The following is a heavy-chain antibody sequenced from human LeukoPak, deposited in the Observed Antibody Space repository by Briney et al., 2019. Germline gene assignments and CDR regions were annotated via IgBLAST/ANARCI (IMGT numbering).Heavy chain of an antibody. CDR3: AREGGPYRPLDY. V-gene: IGHV4-4*02. Sequence: SGTLSLTCGVSGGSISTTNWWTWVRPPPGEGLEWIGEVHLSGRTHYNPSLESRVTMTVDMSENHISLRLTSVTAADTAVYYCAREGGPYRPLDYSGQGTLVTVSS. CDR1: GGSISTTNW. CDR2: VHLSGRT. J-gene: IGHJ4*02.